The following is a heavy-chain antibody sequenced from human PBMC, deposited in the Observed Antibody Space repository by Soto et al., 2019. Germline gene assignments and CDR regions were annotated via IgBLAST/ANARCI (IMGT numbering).Heavy chain of an antibody. D-gene: IGHD2-15*01. Sequence: QVQLVQSGAEVKKPGSSVKVSCKASGGTFSSYAISWVRQAPGQGLEWMGGIIPIFGTANYAQKFQGRVTITADECTSTAYMELSSLRSEDTAVYYCAREDIVVVVAATGYYYYYGMDVWGQGTTVTVSS. J-gene: IGHJ6*02. CDR2: IIPIFGTA. V-gene: IGHV1-69*12. CDR3: AREDIVVVVAATGYYYYYGMDV. CDR1: GGTFSSYA.